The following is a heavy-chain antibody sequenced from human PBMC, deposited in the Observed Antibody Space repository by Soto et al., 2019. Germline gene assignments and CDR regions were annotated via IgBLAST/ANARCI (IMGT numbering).Heavy chain of an antibody. Sequence: GGSLKLSCAANSFTFFIAWRNCIPQVPGKGLEWVGRIKSKTVGGTTDYAAPVKGRFTISRDDSKNTLYLQMNSLKTEDTAVYYCTLYCGGDCWYYGMDVWGQGT. CDR1: SFTFFIAW. J-gene: IGHJ6*02. D-gene: IGHD2-21*02. CDR2: IKSKTVGGTT. V-gene: IGHV3-15*07. CDR3: TLYCGGDCWYYGMDV.